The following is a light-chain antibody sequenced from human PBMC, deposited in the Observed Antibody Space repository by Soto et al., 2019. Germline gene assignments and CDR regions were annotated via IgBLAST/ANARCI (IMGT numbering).Light chain of an antibody. Sequence: EVVLTQSPGTLSLSPGERATLSCRASQNVYINSLAWYQQKPGQTPRLLIYGASTRAAAIPDRFSGSGSGADFALSIDGLEPEDFEIYYCQQYGDSPLTFGPGTKVDIK. J-gene: IGKJ3*01. V-gene: IGKV3-20*01. CDR2: GAS. CDR1: QNVYINS. CDR3: QQYGDSPLT.